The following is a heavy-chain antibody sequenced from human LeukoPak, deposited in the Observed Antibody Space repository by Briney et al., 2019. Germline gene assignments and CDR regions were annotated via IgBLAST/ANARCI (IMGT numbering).Heavy chain of an antibody. J-gene: IGHJ4*02. CDR1: GDSISNGVKY. CDR3: ARKENVYYYFDY. D-gene: IGHD3-10*01. V-gene: IGHV4-31*03. Sequence: SETLSLTCTVSGDSISNGVKYWSWIRQHPGRGLEWIGYIYHSGRSYYNPSLKSRITMSVDTSKNQFSLNLSPVTAADTAVYYCARKENVYYYFDYWGQGTLVTVSS. CDR2: IYHSGRS.